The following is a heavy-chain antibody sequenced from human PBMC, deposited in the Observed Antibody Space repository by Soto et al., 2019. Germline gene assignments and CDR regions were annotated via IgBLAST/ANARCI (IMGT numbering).Heavy chain of an antibody. Sequence: SETLSLTCTVSGGSISSSSYYWGWIRQPPGKGLEWIGSIYYSGSTYYNPSLKSRVTISVDTSKNQFSLKLSSVTAADTAVYYCARLRAYTVTPQVDVWGKGTTVTVSS. CDR1: GGSISSSSYY. CDR3: ARLRAYTVTPQVDV. CDR2: IYYSGST. V-gene: IGHV4-39*01. J-gene: IGHJ6*04. D-gene: IGHD4-17*01.